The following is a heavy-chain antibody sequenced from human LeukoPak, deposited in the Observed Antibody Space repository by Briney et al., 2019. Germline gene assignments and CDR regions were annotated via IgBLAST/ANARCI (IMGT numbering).Heavy chain of an antibody. CDR2: INHSGST. J-gene: IGHJ6*02. Sequence: SETLSLTCAVYGGSFSGYYWSWIRQPPGKGLEWIGEINHSGSTNYNPSLKSRVTISVDTSKNQFSLKLSSVTAADTAVYYCARGTGYGSGWDTTYYYYYGMDVWGQGTTVTVSS. CDR1: GGSFSGYY. D-gene: IGHD6-19*01. CDR3: ARGTGYGSGWDTTYYYYYGMDV. V-gene: IGHV4-34*01.